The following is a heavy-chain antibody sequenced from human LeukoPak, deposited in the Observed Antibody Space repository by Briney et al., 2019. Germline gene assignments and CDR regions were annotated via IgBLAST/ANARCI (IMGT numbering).Heavy chain of an antibody. CDR2: ISSSSGNI. CDR3: SRVTYWGIVAY. CDR1: GFTLSDYY. Sequence: PGRSLRLSCAAAGFTLSDYYTSCVRQPPGKGLEWVAYISSSSGNIYYADYVKGRFTIARDNAKNSLYLQLNSLRAEDTAVYYCSRVTYWGIVAYWGQGTLVTVSS. J-gene: IGHJ4*02. V-gene: IGHV3-11*01. D-gene: IGHD1-26*01.